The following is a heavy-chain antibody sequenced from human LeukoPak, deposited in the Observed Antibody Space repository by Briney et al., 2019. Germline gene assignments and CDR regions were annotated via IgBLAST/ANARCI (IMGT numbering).Heavy chain of an antibody. V-gene: IGHV3-66*01. CDR1: GFTVSSNF. J-gene: IGHJ4*02. Sequence: GGSLRLSCAASGFTVSSNFMHWVPQAPGKALEGVSVIYRGGNTYYADSVKGRFAISRDRSKNTLYLQLNSLRAEDRAVYYCAGSSSWSGDSYWGQGTLVTVSS. CDR3: AGSSSWSGDSY. D-gene: IGHD6-13*01. CDR2: IYRGGNT.